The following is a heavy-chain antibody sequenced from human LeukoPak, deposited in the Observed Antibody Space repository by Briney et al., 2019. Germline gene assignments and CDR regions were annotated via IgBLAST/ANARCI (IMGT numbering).Heavy chain of an antibody. Sequence: GGSLRLSCAASGFTFSSYSMNWVRQAPGKGLEWVSYISSSSNTIYYADSVKGRFTISRDNAKNSLFLQMNSLRAEDTAVYYCATRGGPSTFGELLVALDYWGQGTLVTVSS. CDR2: ISSSSNTI. CDR1: GFTFSSYS. D-gene: IGHD3-10*01. V-gene: IGHV3-48*01. CDR3: ATRGGPSTFGELLVALDY. J-gene: IGHJ4*02.